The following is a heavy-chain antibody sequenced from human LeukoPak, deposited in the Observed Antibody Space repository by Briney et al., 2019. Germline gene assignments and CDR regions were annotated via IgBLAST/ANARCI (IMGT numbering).Heavy chain of an antibody. CDR3: AREADTATENWFDP. V-gene: IGHV4-59*01. Sequence: SETLSLTCIVSGGSISSYYWSWIRQPPGKGLEWIGYIYYSGSTNYNPSLKSRVTISVDTSKNQFSLKLSSVTAADTAVYYCAREADTATENWFDPWGQGTLVTVSS. CDR2: IYYSGST. CDR1: GGSISSYY. D-gene: IGHD5-18*01. J-gene: IGHJ5*02.